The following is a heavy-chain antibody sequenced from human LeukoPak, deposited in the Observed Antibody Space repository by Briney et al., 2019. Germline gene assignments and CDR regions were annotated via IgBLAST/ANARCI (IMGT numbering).Heavy chain of an antibody. CDR3: PKDLRQWLVHGNWFDP. J-gene: IGHJ5*02. Sequence: GGSLRLSCAASGFTFSSYAMSWVRQAPGKGLEWVSAISGSGGSTYYADSVKGRFTISRDNSKNTLYLQMNSLRAEDTAVYYCPKDLRQWLVHGNWFDPWGQGTLVTVSS. V-gene: IGHV3-23*01. CDR1: GFTFSSYA. D-gene: IGHD6-19*01. CDR2: ISGSGGST.